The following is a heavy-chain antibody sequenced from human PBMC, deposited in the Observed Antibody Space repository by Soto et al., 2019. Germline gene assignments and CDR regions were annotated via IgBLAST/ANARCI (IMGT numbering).Heavy chain of an antibody. CDR3: AKYRSLGIVVENDAFDI. Sequence: GGSLRLSCAASGFTFSSYAMSWVRQAPGKGLEWVSAISGSGGSTYYADSVKGRFTISRDNSKNTLYLQMNSLRAEDTAVYYCAKYRSLGIVVENDAFDIWGQGTMVTVSS. D-gene: IGHD2-21*01. CDR2: ISGSGGST. CDR1: GFTFSSYA. V-gene: IGHV3-23*01. J-gene: IGHJ3*02.